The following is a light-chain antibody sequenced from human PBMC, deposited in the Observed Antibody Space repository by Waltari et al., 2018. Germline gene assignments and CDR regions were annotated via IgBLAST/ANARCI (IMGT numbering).Light chain of an antibody. CDR1: SGHSSNV. V-gene: IGLV4-69*01. Sequence: TQSPSASASLGASVKLTCTLSSGHSSNVIAWHQQQPAKGPRYLMKVNSDGSHSKGDKIPDRFSGSSSGAEHYLTISSLQSEDEADYYCQTGGHGTWVFGGGTKLTVL. J-gene: IGLJ3*02. CDR3: QTGGHGTWV. CDR2: VNSDGSH.